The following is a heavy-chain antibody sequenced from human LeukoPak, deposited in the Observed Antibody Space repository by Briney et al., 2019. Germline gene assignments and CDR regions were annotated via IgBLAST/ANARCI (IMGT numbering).Heavy chain of an antibody. D-gene: IGHD4-17*01. J-gene: IGHJ4*02. CDR2: IYYSGST. V-gene: IGHV4-39*01. CDR3: ARHLSGDYGPPV. Sequence: KASETLSLTCTVSGGSISSSSYYWGWIRQPPGKGLEWIGSIYYSGSTYYNPSLKSRVTISVDTSKNQLSLKLSSVTAADTAVYYCARHLSGDYGPPVWGQGTLVTVSS. CDR1: GGSISSSSYY.